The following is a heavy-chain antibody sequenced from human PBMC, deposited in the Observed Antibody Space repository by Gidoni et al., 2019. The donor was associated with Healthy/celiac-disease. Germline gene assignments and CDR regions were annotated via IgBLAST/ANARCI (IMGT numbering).Heavy chain of an antibody. V-gene: IGHV3-33*01. CDR1: RFTFSRYG. J-gene: IGHJ4*02. D-gene: IGHD6-13*01. Sequence: QVQLVESAGGVVRPVRSLKLSCASSRFTFSRYGMHWFPQAPGKGLEWGAVTWYDGSNKYYADSGKGRVTISRDNSKNTLYLQMNSLRAEDTAVYYCARGRGAAAGPVDYWGQGTLVTVSS. CDR2: TWYDGSNK. CDR3: ARGRGAAAGPVDY.